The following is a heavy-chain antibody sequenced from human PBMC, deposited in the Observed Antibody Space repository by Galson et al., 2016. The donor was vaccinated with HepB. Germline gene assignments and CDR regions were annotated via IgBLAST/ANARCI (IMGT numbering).Heavy chain of an antibody. D-gene: IGHD3-10*01. CDR2: IYWNDDK. J-gene: IGHJ4*02. CDR1: GFSLTTSGVA. CDR3: AHRRTSADYGSGKDHYFDY. Sequence: PALVKPTQTLTLTCTLSGFSLTTSGVAVGWIRQPPGKALEWLALIYWNDDKRYSPSLKSRLTITKDTSKNQVVLTLTNMDPVDTATYYCAHRRTSADYGSGKDHYFDYWGQGTLVTVSS. V-gene: IGHV2-5*01.